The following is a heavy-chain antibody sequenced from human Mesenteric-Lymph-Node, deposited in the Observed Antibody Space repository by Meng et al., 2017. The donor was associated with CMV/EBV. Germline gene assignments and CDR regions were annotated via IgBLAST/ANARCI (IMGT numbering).Heavy chain of an antibody. J-gene: IGHJ6*02. D-gene: IGHD2-2*02. CDR2: ISYDGSKK. CDR3: AREKVGSVVVPAAIYYYYYGMDV. V-gene: IGHV3-30*14. CDR1: GFTFSTYG. Sequence: GGSLRLSCAASGFTFSTYGMHWVRQAPGKGLEWVGVISYDGSKKYYADSVKGRFTISRDNSKNTLYLQMNSLRAEDTAVYYCAREKVGSVVVPAAIYYYYYGMDVWGQGTTVTVSS.